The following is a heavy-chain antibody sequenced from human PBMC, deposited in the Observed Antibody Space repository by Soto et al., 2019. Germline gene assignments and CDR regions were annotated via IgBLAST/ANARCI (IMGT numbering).Heavy chain of an antibody. J-gene: IGHJ4*02. CDR1: GFTFSSYA. V-gene: IGHV3-23*01. CDR2: ISGSGVST. Sequence: EVQLLESGGGLVQPGGSLRLSCAASGFTFSSYAMSWVRQATGKGLEWVSGISGSGVSTYYADSVKGRFTISRDNSKNTLYLQMNSLRAEDTAVYDCANGAWYYDILSGFGYFDYWGQGTLVTVSS. D-gene: IGHD3-9*01. CDR3: ANGAWYYDILSGFGYFDY.